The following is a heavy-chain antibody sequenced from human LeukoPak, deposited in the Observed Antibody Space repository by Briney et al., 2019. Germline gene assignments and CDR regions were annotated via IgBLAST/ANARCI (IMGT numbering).Heavy chain of an antibody. D-gene: IGHD2-2*01. CDR1: GFTFSSYA. CDR3: ARDQDCSSTSCPAGDAFDI. J-gene: IGHJ3*02. Sequence: GGSLRLSCAASGFTFSSYAMHWVRQAPGKGLEWVAVISYDGSNKYYADSVKGRFTISRDNSKNTLYLQMNSLRAEDTAVYYCARDQDCSSTSCPAGDAFDIWGQGTMVTVSS. CDR2: ISYDGSNK. V-gene: IGHV3-30-3*01.